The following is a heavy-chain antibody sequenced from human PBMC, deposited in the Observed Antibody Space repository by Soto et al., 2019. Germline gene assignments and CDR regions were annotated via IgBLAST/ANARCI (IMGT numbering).Heavy chain of an antibody. CDR3: ARGDATKIVVTTYYGLDV. V-gene: IGHV1-69*12. Sequence: HVQVVQSGAEVKKLGSSVKVSCKASGGSFSNYGFSWVRQAPGQGLEWMGGIIPIFGTPHYAQKFRDRVTTTADESTSTVYMEVSSLTSEDTAVYYCARGDATKIVVTTYYGLDVWGQGTTVTVSS. J-gene: IGHJ6*02. D-gene: IGHD3-22*01. CDR2: IIPIFGTP. CDR1: GGSFSNYG.